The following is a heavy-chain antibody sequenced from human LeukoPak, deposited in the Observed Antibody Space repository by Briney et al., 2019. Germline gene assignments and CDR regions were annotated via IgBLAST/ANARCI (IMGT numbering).Heavy chain of an antibody. CDR1: GGSFSGYY. Sequence: SETLSLTCAVYGGSFSGYYWSWIRQPPGKGLEWIGEFNHSGSTNYNPSLKSRVTISVDTSKNQFSLKLSSVTAADTAVYYCARRRAPLWYYYDSSGYFPFDYWGQGTLVTVSS. V-gene: IGHV4-34*01. J-gene: IGHJ4*02. CDR2: FNHSGST. D-gene: IGHD3-22*01. CDR3: ARRRAPLWYYYDSSGYFPFDY.